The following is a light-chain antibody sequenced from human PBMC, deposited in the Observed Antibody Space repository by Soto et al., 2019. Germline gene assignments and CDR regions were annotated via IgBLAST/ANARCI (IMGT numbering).Light chain of an antibody. Sequence: DLVMTQSPLSLPVTPGEPASISCRSSQSLLHSNGYNYLDWYLQKPGQSPQLLIYLGSNLASGVPDRFSGSGSGTDFRLKISRVEAEDVGVYYCMQALQTPQVTFGGGTKVEIK. CDR3: MQALQTPQVT. CDR1: QSLLHSNGYNY. J-gene: IGKJ4*01. V-gene: IGKV2-28*01. CDR2: LGS.